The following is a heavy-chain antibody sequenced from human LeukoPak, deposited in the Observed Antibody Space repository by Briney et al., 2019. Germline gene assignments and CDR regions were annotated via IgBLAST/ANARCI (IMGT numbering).Heavy chain of an antibody. J-gene: IGHJ4*02. D-gene: IGHD5-18*01. CDR1: GFSLPADGEG. CDR3: AHTLDPAMPSHSDY. V-gene: IGHV2-5*02. Sequence: SGPTLVKPTQTLTLTCTFSGFSLPADGEGGGWIRRPPGKALEWLALIYLDDDKTYSPSLRSRLTITKGTSKNQVVLTMTNMDPVDTATYYCAHTLDPAMPSHSDYWGQGILVTVSS. CDR2: IYLDDDK.